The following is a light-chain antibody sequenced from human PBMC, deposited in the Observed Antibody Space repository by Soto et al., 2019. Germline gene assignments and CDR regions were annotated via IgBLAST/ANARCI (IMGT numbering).Light chain of an antibody. J-gene: IGKJ4*01. V-gene: IGKV3-11*01. CDR3: QQRSAWPLT. Sequence: LTQSPATLSLSPGARATLSCRASQSVSSSFAWYQQKPGQAPRLLISDASNRATGIPARFSGSGSGTDFTLTISSLEPEDFAVYYCQQRSAWPLTFGGGTKVDI. CDR2: DAS. CDR1: QSVSSS.